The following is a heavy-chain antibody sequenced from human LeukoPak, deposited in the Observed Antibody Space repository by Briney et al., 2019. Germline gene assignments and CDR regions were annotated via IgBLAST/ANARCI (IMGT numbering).Heavy chain of an antibody. V-gene: IGHV3-33*01. D-gene: IGHD2-2*01. CDR2: IWYDGSNK. CDR1: GFTFSSYG. CDR3: ARDPPTLSSFDY. J-gene: IGHJ4*02. Sequence: TGRSLRLSCAASGFTFSSYGMHWVRQAPGKGLEWVAVIWYDGSNKYYADSVKGRFTISRENSKNTLYLQMNSLRAEDTAVYYCARDPPTLSSFDYWGQGTLVTVSS.